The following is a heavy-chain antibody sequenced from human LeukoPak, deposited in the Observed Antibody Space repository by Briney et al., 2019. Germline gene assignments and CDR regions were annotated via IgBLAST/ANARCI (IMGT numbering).Heavy chain of an antibody. CDR2: ISAYNGNT. V-gene: IGHV1-18*01. D-gene: IGHD2-2*02. CDR3: ARPGDCSSTSCYTLDY. Sequence: ASVKVSCKASGYTFTSYGISWVRQAPGQGLEWMGWISAYNGNTNYAQKLQGRVTMTTDTSTSTAYMELRSLRSDDTAVYYCARPGDCSSTSCYTLDYWGQGTLVTVSS. CDR1: GYTFTSYG. J-gene: IGHJ4*02.